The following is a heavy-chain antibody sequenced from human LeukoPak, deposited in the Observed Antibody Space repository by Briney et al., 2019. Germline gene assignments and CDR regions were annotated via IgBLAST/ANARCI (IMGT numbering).Heavy chain of an antibody. V-gene: IGHV4-34*01. J-gene: IGHJ4*02. D-gene: IGHD3-3*01. CDR2: INDSGDT. CDR3: ARGPYDFWSGYSIYYFDY. Sequence: SETLSLTCTVYGGSFSGYSWTWIRQPPVKGLEWIGEINDSGDTNYNPSLKSRVTISVDTSKNQFSLKLSSVTAADTAVYYCARGPYDFWSGYSIYYFDYWGQGTLVTVSS. CDR1: GGSFSGYS.